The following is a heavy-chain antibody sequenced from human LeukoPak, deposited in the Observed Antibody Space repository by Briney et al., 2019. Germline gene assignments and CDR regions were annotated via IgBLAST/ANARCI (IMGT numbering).Heavy chain of an antibody. Sequence: GASVKVSCKASGGTFSSYAISWVRQAPGQGLEWMGGIIPIFGTANYAQKFQGRVTITTDESTSTAYMELSSLRSEDTAVYYCARDVGFGEPRWGYYYYMDVWGKGTTVTVSS. V-gene: IGHV1-69*05. D-gene: IGHD3-10*01. CDR3: ARDVGFGEPRWGYYYYMDV. J-gene: IGHJ6*03. CDR2: IIPIFGTA. CDR1: GGTFSSYA.